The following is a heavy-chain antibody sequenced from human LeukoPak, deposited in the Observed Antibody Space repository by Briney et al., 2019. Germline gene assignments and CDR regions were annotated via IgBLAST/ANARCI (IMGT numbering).Heavy chain of an antibody. Sequence: SETLSLTCTVSGGSISSYYWSWIRQPPGKGLEWIGDIYYSESTNYNPSLKSRVTISVDTSKNQFSLRLSSATAADTDVYYSARLASGSYGPLTPFDYWGQGTLVTVSS. V-gene: IGHV4-59*08. J-gene: IGHJ4*02. CDR1: GGSISSYY. D-gene: IGHD1-26*01. CDR3: ARLASGSYGPLTPFDY. CDR2: IYYSEST.